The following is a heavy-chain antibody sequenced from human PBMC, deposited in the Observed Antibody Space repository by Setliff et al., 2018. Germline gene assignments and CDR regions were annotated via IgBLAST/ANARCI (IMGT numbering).Heavy chain of an antibody. Sequence: SETLSLTCTVSGGSISSGSNYWSWIRQPPGKGLEWIGSIYYSGTTYYNPSLKSRVTISVDTSKNQFSLKLSSVTAADTAIYYCARDTEEIRGDYGAFNIWGQGTMVTVSS. V-gene: IGHV4-39*02. D-gene: IGHD4-17*01. CDR1: GGSISSGSNY. J-gene: IGHJ3*02. CDR2: IYYSGTT. CDR3: ARDTEEIRGDYGAFNI.